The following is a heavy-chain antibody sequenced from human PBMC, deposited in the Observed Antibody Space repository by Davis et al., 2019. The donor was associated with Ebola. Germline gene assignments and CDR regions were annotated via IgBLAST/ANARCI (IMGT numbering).Heavy chain of an antibody. Sequence: GESLKISCAASGFVFRNYVMSWVRQAPGKGLEWVSTLGTSADTYYADSVKGRFSISRDNAKNTLYLQMNTLRPEDTAVYYCANLGSGSHYEDFDYWGQGTLVTVSS. J-gene: IGHJ4*02. CDR3: ANLGSGSHYEDFDY. V-gene: IGHV3-23*01. CDR1: GFVFRNYV. CDR2: LGTSADT. D-gene: IGHD3-10*01.